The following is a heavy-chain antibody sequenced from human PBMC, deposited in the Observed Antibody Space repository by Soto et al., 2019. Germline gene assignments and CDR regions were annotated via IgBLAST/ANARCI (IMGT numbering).Heavy chain of an antibody. Sequence: QVQLQESGPGLVKPSQTLSLTCTVSGGSISSGDYYWSWIRQPPGKGLEWIGYIYYSGSTYYNPSLKMRVTISVDTSKNQFSLKLSSVTAADTAVYYCARVGGFGATTIDYCGQGTLVTVSS. CDR1: GGSISSGDYY. CDR3: ARVGGFGATTIDY. CDR2: IYYSGST. J-gene: IGHJ4*02. V-gene: IGHV4-30-4*01. D-gene: IGHD3-10*01.